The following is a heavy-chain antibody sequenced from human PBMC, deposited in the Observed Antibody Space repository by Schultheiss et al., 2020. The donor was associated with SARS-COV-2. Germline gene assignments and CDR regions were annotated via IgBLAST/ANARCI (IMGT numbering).Heavy chain of an antibody. CDR1: AGSISSSSYY. CDR3: ARDPYNWNYLYYYGMDV. CDR2: IYTSGST. V-gene: IGHV4-39*07. J-gene: IGHJ6*02. D-gene: IGHD1-7*01. Sequence: SETLSLTCTVSAGSISSSSYYWGWIRQAPGKGLEWIGRIYTSGSTNYNPSLKSRVTMSVDTSKNQFSLKLSSVTAADTAVYYCARDPYNWNYLYYYGMDVWGQGTTVTVSS.